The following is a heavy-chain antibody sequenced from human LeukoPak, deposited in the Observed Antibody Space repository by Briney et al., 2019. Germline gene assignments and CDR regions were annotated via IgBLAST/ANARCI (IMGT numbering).Heavy chain of an antibody. CDR3: ARGGLLIHGWFLDY. CDR2: VFTSGGT. Sequence: SETLSLTCTVIGHSISGYYWNWIRQPAGKGLEWIGRVFTSGGTNNNPSLRSRVTMSVDTSKNQFSLRLSSVTAADTAVYYCARGGLLIHGWFLDYWGQGALVTGSS. D-gene: IGHD6-19*01. CDR1: GHSISGYY. J-gene: IGHJ4*02. V-gene: IGHV4-4*07.